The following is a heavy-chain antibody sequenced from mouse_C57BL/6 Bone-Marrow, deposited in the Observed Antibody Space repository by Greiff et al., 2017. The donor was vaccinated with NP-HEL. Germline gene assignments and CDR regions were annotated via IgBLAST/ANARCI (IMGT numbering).Heavy chain of an antibody. V-gene: IGHV1-63*01. D-gene: IGHD1-1*02. CDR3: ARSRGYGYYAMDY. Sequence: QVQLQQSGAELVRPGTSVKMSCKASGYTFTNYWIGWAKQRPGHGLEWIGDIYPGGGYTNYNEKFKGKATLTADKSSSTAYMQFSSLTSEDSAIYYCARSRGYGYYAMDYWGQGTSVTVSS. CDR2: IYPGGGYT. CDR1: GYTFTNYW. J-gene: IGHJ4*01.